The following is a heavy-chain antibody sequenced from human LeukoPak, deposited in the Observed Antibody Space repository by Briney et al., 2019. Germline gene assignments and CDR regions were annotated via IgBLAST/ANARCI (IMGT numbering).Heavy chain of an antibody. V-gene: IGHV4-34*01. CDR3: ARGRGSITMVRGVPPYYYYYGMDV. J-gene: IGHJ6*02. CDR1: GGSFSGYY. D-gene: IGHD3-10*01. CDR2: INHSGST. Sequence: SETLSLTCAVYGGSFSGYYWSWNRQPPGKGREWIGEINHSGSTNYNPSLKSRVTISVHTSKNQFSLKLSSVTAAATAVYYCARGRGSITMVRGVPPYYYYYGMDVWGQGTTVTVSS.